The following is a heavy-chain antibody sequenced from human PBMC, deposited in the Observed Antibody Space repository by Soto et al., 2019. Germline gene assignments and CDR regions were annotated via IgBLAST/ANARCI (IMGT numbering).Heavy chain of an antibody. Sequence: SETLSLTCAVYGGSFSGYYWSWIRQSPGKGLEWIGEINHSGSTNYTPSLKSRVTISVDTSKNQVSLKLSSVTAADTAVYYCARTTAFVSGTYPPAHFDYWGQGTRVTVSS. CDR3: ARTTAFVSGTYPPAHFDY. CDR2: INHSGST. CDR1: GGSFSGYY. V-gene: IGHV4-34*01. J-gene: IGHJ4*02. D-gene: IGHD3-16*01.